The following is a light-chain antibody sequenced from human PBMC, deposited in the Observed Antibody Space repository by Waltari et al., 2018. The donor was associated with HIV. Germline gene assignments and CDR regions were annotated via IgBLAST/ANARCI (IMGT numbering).Light chain of an antibody. J-gene: IGKJ2*01. Sequence: DIQLTQSPSFLSASVGDRVTITCRSSQGISSYVAWYQQKPGKAPKLLIYAASTLQSGVPSRFSGSGSGTEFTLTISSLQPEDFATYYCQQLNSYSYTFGQGTKLEIK. CDR3: QQLNSYSYT. V-gene: IGKV1-9*01. CDR2: AAS. CDR1: QGISSY.